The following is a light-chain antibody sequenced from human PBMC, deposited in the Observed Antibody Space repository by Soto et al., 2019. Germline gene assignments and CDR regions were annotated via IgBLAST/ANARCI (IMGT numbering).Light chain of an antibody. J-gene: IGKJ4*01. CDR2: SAS. V-gene: IGKV3-15*01. CDR3: QQYHDWPPFT. Sequence: MTQSPAIVSVSPGERVTLSCRASQTISSNLAWYQLKPGQPPRLLFYSASASATGTSARFSCTGSGTEFSLTISSLQSEDVAIYYCQQYHDWPPFTLGCGTKAQI. CDR1: QTISSN.